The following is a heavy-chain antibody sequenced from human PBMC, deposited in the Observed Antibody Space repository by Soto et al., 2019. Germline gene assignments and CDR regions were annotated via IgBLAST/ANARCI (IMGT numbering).Heavy chain of an antibody. CDR1: GFTFSSYA. CDR2: ISGSGGST. D-gene: IGHD2-2*01. V-gene: IGHV3-23*01. J-gene: IGHJ4*02. Sequence: PGGSLRLSCAASGFTFSSYAMSWVRQAPGKGLEWVSAISGSGGSTYYADSAKGRFTISRDNSKNTLYLQMNSLRAEDTAVYYCAKEWTYCSSTSCYVNHFDYWGQGTLVTVSS. CDR3: AKEWTYCSSTSCYVNHFDY.